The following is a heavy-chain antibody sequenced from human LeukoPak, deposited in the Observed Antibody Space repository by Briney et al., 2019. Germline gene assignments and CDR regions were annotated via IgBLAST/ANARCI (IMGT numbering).Heavy chain of an antibody. V-gene: IGHV1-18*01. CDR3: ARDRSVVATYDMAVPGPIDY. D-gene: IGHD5-12*01. J-gene: IGHJ4*02. Sequence: ASVKVSCKTSDDTFTTYGFTWVRQAPGQGLEWMGWISAHNGLTKYAQKFQGRVTLTTDKTTSTAYMDLRSLRSDDTAVYYCARDRSVVATYDMAVPGPIDYWGQGTLVSVSS. CDR1: DDTFTTYG. CDR2: ISAHNGLT.